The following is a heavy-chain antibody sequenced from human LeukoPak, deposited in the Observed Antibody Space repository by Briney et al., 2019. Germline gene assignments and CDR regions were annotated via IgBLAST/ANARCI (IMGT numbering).Heavy chain of an antibody. Sequence: ASVKVSRKVSGYTLTELSMHWVRQAPGKGLEWMGGFDPEDGETIYAQKFQGRVTMTEDTSTDTAYMELSSLRSEDTAVYYCATGRPRSGSYSGLPFHYWGQGTLVTVSS. CDR1: GYTLTELS. J-gene: IGHJ4*02. V-gene: IGHV1-24*01. CDR3: ATGRPRSGSYSGLPFHY. D-gene: IGHD1-26*01. CDR2: FDPEDGET.